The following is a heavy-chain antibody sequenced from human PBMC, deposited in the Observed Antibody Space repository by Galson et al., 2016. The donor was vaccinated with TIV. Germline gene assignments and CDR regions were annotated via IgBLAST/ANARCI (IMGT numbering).Heavy chain of an antibody. CDR3: AKEENSGYYPNDAFDF. J-gene: IGHJ3*01. D-gene: IGHD3-3*01. CDR1: GFTFSSYN. CDR2: IAYDGSYK. V-gene: IGHV3-30*18. Sequence: SLRLSCAASGFTFSSYNMHWVRQAPGKGLEWVAVIAYDGSYKHYAGSVKGRFTVSRDNSKTTLDLQMNSLGAGDTALYYCAKEENSGYYPNDAFDFWGQGTMVTVS.